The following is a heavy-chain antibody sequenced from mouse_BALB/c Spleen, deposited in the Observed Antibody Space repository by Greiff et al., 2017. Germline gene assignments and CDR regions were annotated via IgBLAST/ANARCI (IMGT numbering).Heavy chain of an antibody. J-gene: IGHJ4*01. D-gene: IGHD2-4*01. V-gene: IGHV5-4*02. Sequence: EVKLVESGGGLVKPGGSLKLSCAASGFTFSDYSMYWVRQTPEKRLEWVATISDGGSYTYYPDSVKGRFTISRDNAKNNLYLQMSSLKSEDTAMYYCARELYYDYDGGMDYWGQGTSVTVSS. CDR3: ARELYYDYDGGMDY. CDR2: ISDGGSYT. CDR1: GFTFSDYS.